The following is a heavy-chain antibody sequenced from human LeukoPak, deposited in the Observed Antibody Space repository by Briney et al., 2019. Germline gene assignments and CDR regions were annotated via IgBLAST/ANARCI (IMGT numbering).Heavy chain of an antibody. J-gene: IGHJ3*02. V-gene: IGHV4-59*08. Sequence: SETLSLTCTVSGGSISSYYWSWIRQPPGKGREWIGDIHYTGATKYNPSVKRRVTISIDTSKNQFSLELSSVTATDTAVYFCATNRVGTYDRPFDIWGQGTMVTVSS. CDR2: IHYTGAT. CDR1: GGSISSYY. D-gene: IGHD1-26*01. CDR3: ATNRVGTYDRPFDI.